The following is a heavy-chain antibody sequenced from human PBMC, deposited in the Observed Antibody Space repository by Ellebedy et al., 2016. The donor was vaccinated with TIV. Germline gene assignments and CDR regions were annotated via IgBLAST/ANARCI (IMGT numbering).Heavy chain of an antibody. D-gene: IGHD1-14*01. CDR3: ARTTAFDV. V-gene: IGHV4-59*01. CDR2: IYSSGTT. Sequence: SETLSLXCTVSGGSMNSYYWSWIRQPPGRGLEWIGYIYSSGTTNYNPSLKGRVTMSVDTSKNQFSLRLTSVTAADTAVYYCARTTAFDVWGQGTMVTVSS. J-gene: IGHJ3*01. CDR1: GGSMNSYY.